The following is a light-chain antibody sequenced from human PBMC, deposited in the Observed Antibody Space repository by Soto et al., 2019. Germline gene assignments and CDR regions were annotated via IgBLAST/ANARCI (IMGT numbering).Light chain of an antibody. Sequence: EIVMTQSPATLSVSPGERATLSCRASQSVTISFAWYQQKPGQAPTLLIYGASSRATGTPVRFSGSGSGTEFTLTISSLQYEDFAVYYCQQYNDWPRTFGQGTKLEI. CDR2: GAS. J-gene: IGKJ2*01. CDR1: QSVTIS. CDR3: QQYNDWPRT. V-gene: IGKV3-15*01.